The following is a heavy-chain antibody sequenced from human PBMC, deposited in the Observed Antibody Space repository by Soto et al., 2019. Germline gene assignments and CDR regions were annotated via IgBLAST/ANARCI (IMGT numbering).Heavy chain of an antibody. J-gene: IGHJ4*02. Sequence: QVQLVQSGAEVKKPGSSVKVSCKASGGTFSSYAISWVRQAPGQGLEWMGGIIPIFGTANYAQKFQGRVTITADESTSTAYMELSSLRSEDTAVYYCARFPHIYCSSTSCYRGEGIDYWGQGTLVTVSS. CDR1: GGTFSSYA. V-gene: IGHV1-69*01. CDR2: IIPIFGTA. D-gene: IGHD2-2*01. CDR3: ARFPHIYCSSTSCYRGEGIDY.